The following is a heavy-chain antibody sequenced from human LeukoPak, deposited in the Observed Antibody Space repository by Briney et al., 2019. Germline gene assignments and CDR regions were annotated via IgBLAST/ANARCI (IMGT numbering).Heavy chain of an antibody. D-gene: IGHD3-10*01. CDR2: ISSSGSTI. CDR3: ARDLYYGSGSYYHDY. Sequence: GGSLRLSCAASGFTFGSYEMNWVRQAPGKGLEWVSYISSSGSTIYYADSVKGRFTISRDNAKNSLYLQMNSLRAEDTAVYYCARDLYYGSGSYYHDYWGQGTLVTVSS. CDR1: GFTFGSYE. V-gene: IGHV3-48*03. J-gene: IGHJ4*02.